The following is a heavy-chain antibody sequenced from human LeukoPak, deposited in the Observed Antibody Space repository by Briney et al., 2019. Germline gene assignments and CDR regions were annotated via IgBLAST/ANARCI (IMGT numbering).Heavy chain of an antibody. CDR2: INDSGRI. Sequence: SETLSLTCVVSDYPISSGYFWSWIRQPPGKGLEWIGEINDSGRINYNPSLMSRVTVSVDTSKNQFSLRLTSVTGTDTAVYYCARRWNYGRNYYIDVWGNGATVSVSS. V-gene: IGHV4-34*01. CDR1: DYPISSGYF. D-gene: IGHD1-7*01. J-gene: IGHJ6*03. CDR3: ARRWNYGRNYYIDV.